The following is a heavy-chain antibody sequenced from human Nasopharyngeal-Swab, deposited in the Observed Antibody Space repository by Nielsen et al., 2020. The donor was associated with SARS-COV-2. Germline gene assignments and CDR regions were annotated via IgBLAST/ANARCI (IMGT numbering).Heavy chain of an antibody. D-gene: IGHD3-3*01. CDR3: ARGVPITLVGVVSSGGNQFDP. Sequence: SETLSLTCTVSGYSISSGYYWGWIRQPPGKGLGWLGSIYHSGSTYYNPSLKSRVTISVDKSKNQFSLKLSSVTAADTAVYYCARGVPITLVGVVSSGGNQFDPWGQGTLVTVSS. J-gene: IGHJ5*02. V-gene: IGHV4-38-2*02. CDR1: GYSISSGYY. CDR2: IYHSGST.